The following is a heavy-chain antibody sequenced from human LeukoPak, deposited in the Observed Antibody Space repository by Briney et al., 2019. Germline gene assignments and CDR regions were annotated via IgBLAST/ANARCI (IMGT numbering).Heavy chain of an antibody. Sequence: GASVKVSCKASGYTFTSYYMHWVRQAPGQGLEWMGIINPSGGSTSYAQKFQGRVTMTRDTSTSTVYMELSSLRAEDTAVYYCAKRLLSDYYDSSGYRYAFDIWGQGTMVTVSS. D-gene: IGHD3-22*01. CDR1: GYTFTSYY. V-gene: IGHV1-46*01. J-gene: IGHJ3*02. CDR3: AKRLLSDYYDSSGYRYAFDI. CDR2: INPSGGST.